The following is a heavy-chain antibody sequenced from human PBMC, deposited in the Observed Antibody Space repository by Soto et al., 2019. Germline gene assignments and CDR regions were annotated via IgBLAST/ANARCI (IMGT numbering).Heavy chain of an antibody. CDR3: ARGSYYSGWV. CDR2: TYYRSNWYT. V-gene: IGHV6-1*01. CDR1: GDSVCSTSTA. J-gene: IGHJ4*02. Sequence: SQTLSLTCPISGDSVCSTSTAWSWIRQSPSRGLEWLGRTYYRSNWYTDYAVSVKSRITISPDTSKNQFSLQLNSVTPEDTAVYYCARGSYYSGWVWGQGTLVTVSS. D-gene: IGHD6-19*01.